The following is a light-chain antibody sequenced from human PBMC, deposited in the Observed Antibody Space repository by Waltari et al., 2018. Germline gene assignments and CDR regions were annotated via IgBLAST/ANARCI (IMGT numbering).Light chain of an antibody. CDR1: QNVSIF. Sequence: EIVLTQPPATLSVSPGERATVSCRASQNVSIFLAWYQHKPGQAPRLIIYDVDNRATGIPPRFSGSGSGTDFTLTISRFESEDSAVYSCQQRSIWPPITFGQGTRLEI. J-gene: IGKJ5*01. V-gene: IGKV3-11*01. CDR3: QQRSIWPPIT. CDR2: DVD.